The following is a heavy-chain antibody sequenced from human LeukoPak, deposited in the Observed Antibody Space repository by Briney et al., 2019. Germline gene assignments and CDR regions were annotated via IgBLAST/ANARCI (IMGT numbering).Heavy chain of an antibody. D-gene: IGHD2/OR15-2a*01. J-gene: IGHJ4*02. Sequence: PGGSLRLSRAASGFTFSSSDMHWVRQAPGKGLEWVAVISYDATNKYYADSVKGRFTLSRDNSKNTLYLQTNTLRDEDTAVYYCAKASSNYFYYFEYWGQGTLVTVSS. V-gene: IGHV3-30*18. CDR1: GFTFSSSD. CDR2: ISYDATNK. CDR3: AKASSNYFYYFEY.